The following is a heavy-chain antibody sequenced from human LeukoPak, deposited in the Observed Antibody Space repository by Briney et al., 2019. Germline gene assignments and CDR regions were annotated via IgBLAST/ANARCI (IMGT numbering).Heavy chain of an antibody. CDR2: INHSGST. D-gene: IGHD6-13*01. V-gene: IGHV4-34*01. J-gene: IGHJ5*02. Sequence: SETLSLTCAVYGGSFSGYYWSWIRQLPGKGLEWIGEINHSGSTNYNPSLKSRVTTSVDTSKNQFSLKLSSVTAADTAVYYCARGKRYSSSWYSRDNWFDPWGQGTLVTVSS. CDR3: ARGKRYSSSWYSRDNWFDP. CDR1: GGSFSGYY.